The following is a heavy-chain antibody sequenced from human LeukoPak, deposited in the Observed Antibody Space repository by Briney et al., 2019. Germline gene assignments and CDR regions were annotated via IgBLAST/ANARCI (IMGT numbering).Heavy chain of an antibody. CDR1: GFTVSSNY. CDR3: ARGGEVVTAINDAFDI. J-gene: IGHJ3*02. CDR2: IYSGGST. V-gene: IGHV3-66*01. Sequence: PGGSLRLSCTVSGFTVSSNYMSWVRQAPGKGLEWVSVIYSGGSTYYADSVKGRFTISRDNSKNTLYLQMNSLRAEDTAVYYCARGGEVVTAINDAFDIWGQGTMVTVSS. D-gene: IGHD2-21*02.